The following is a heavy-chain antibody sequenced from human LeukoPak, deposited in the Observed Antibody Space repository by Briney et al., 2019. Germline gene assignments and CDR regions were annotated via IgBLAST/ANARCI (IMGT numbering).Heavy chain of an antibody. J-gene: IGHJ6*02. CDR2: IYTSGST. V-gene: IGHV4-4*07. CDR1: GGSISSYY. D-gene: IGHD3-10*01. Sequence: SETLSLTCTVSGGSISSYYWSWIRQPARKGLEWIGRIYTSGSTNYNPSLKSRVTMSVDTSKNQFSLKLSSVTAADTAVYYCARGPAGPLQGSGSYYNRGYYYYYYGMDVWGQGTTVTVSS. CDR3: ARGPAGPLQGSGSYYNRGYYYYYYGMDV.